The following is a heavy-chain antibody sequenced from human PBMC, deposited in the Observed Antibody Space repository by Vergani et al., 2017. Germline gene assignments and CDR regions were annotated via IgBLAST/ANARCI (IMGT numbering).Heavy chain of an antibody. V-gene: IGHV4-38-2*01. Sequence: QVQLQESGPGLVKPSETLSLTCAVSGYSISSGYYWGWIRQPPGKGLEWIGSIYHSGSTYYNPSLKSRVTISVDTSKNQFSLKLSSVTAADTAVYYCARLRDFRSGYYTGSDAFDIWGQGTMVTVSS. CDR3: ARLRDFRSGYYTGSDAFDI. CDR2: IYHSGST. J-gene: IGHJ3*02. CDR1: GYSISSGYY. D-gene: IGHD3-3*01.